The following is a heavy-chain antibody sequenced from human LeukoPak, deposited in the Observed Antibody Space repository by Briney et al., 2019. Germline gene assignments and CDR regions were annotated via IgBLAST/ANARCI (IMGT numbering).Heavy chain of an antibody. Sequence: SETLSLTCTVSGGSIRSYYWSSIRQPPGKGLEWIGYRYYSGSTYYNPSLKSRVTISVDTSKNQFSLKLNSVTAADTAVYYCARSGGYYNWFDPWGQGTLVTVSS. V-gene: IGHV4-59*08. D-gene: IGHD3-3*01. J-gene: IGHJ5*02. CDR1: GGSIRSYY. CDR2: RYYSGST. CDR3: ARSGGYYNWFDP.